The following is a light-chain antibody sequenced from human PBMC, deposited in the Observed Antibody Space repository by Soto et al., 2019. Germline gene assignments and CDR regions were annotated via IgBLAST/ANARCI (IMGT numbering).Light chain of an antibody. CDR2: AAS. CDR1: QSISNY. Sequence: DIQITQSPSSLPASVGDRVTMPCRASQSISNYLNSYRQKPGKAPELLISAASNLQSGVPSRFSGSGSGTDFTPTISSPQPEDFATYYCQQNYNTFGLTFGGATKV. CDR3: QQNYNTFGLT. J-gene: IGKJ4*01. V-gene: IGKV1-39*01.